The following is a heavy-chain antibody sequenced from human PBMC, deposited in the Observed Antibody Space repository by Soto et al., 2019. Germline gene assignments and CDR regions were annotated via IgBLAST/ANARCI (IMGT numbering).Heavy chain of an antibody. J-gene: IGHJ4*02. CDR1: GFTFSSYA. D-gene: IGHD5-18*01. Sequence: GGSLRLSCAASGFTFSSYARSWVRQAPGKGLEWVSAISGSGGSTYYADSVKGRFTISRDNSKNTLYLQINSLRAEDTAVYYCEKDLDSYLNLDYWGQGTLVTVSS. CDR3: EKDLDSYLNLDY. CDR2: ISGSGGST. V-gene: IGHV3-23*01.